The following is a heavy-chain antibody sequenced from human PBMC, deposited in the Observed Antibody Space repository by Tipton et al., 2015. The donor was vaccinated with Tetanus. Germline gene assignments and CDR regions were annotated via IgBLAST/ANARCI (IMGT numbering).Heavy chain of an antibody. J-gene: IGHJ4*02. D-gene: IGHD2-21*02. Sequence: SLRLSCAASGFSFNSSAMHWVRQAPGKGLEWVSVIYSGGSSTYYADSVKGRFTISRDNSKNTLSLQMNSLRAEDTAVYSCARGMAEASNCGGDCYSDYWGQGTLVTVSS. CDR3: ARGMAEASNCGGDCYSDY. CDR1: GFSFNSSA. CDR2: IYSGGSST. V-gene: IGHV3-23*03.